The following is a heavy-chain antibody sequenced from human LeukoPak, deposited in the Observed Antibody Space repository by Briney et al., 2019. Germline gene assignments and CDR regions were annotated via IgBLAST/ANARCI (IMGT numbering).Heavy chain of an antibody. Sequence: GGSLRLSCAASGFTFSSYAMSWVRQAPGKGLEWVSAISGSGGNTDYADSVKGRFTISRDNSKSTLYLQMNSLRAEDTAVYYCARAGLYYYGSGSPPPFDYWGQGTLVTVSS. CDR2: ISGSGGNT. CDR3: ARAGLYYYGSGSPPPFDY. V-gene: IGHV3-23*01. D-gene: IGHD3-10*01. J-gene: IGHJ4*02. CDR1: GFTFSSYA.